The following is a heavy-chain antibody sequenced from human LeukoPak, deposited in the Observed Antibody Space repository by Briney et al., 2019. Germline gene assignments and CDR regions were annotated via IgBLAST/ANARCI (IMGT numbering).Heavy chain of an antibody. CDR3: ARHGGIVVVPAAMGDGMDV. CDR1: GFTFTNYW. V-gene: IGHV5-51*01. J-gene: IGHJ6*02. Sequence: GESLKISCKASGFTFTNYWIGWVRQMPGKGLEWMGIIYPGDSDTRYSPSFQGQVTISADKSISTAYLQWSSLKASDTAMYYCARHGGIVVVPAAMGDGMDVWGQGTTVTVSS. D-gene: IGHD2-2*01. CDR2: IYPGDSDT.